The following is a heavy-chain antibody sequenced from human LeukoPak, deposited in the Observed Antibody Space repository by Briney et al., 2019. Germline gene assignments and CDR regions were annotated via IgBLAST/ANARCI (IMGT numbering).Heavy chain of an antibody. Sequence: ASLKVSFKASGYTFSSYGISWVRQAPGQGLEWMGRISGYNGNTKYAQKVQGRVTMSTDTSTRTAYMELRSLRSDDTAVYYCARDPDHDFWSGYPYFDEWGQGTLVTVSS. CDR2: ISGYNGNT. CDR1: GYTFSSYG. D-gene: IGHD3-3*01. V-gene: IGHV1-18*01. CDR3: ARDPDHDFWSGYPYFDE. J-gene: IGHJ4*02.